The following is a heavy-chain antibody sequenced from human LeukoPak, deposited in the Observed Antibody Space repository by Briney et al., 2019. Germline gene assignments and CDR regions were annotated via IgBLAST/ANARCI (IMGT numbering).Heavy chain of an antibody. D-gene: IGHD1-26*01. CDR1: GYTFTGYY. Sequence: ASVKVSCTASGYTFTGYYMHWVRQAPGQGLEWMGWINPNSGGTNYAQKFQGRVTMTRDTSISTAYMELSRLRSDDTAVYYCARGTYSGSYYFDYWGQGTLVTVSS. CDR3: ARGTYSGSYYFDY. J-gene: IGHJ4*02. CDR2: INPNSGGT. V-gene: IGHV1-2*02.